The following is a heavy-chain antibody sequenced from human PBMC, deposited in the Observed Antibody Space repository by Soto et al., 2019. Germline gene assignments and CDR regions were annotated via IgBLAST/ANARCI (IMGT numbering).Heavy chain of an antibody. J-gene: IGHJ4*02. CDR1: GFSFSDHY. V-gene: IGHV3-11*01. CDR3: AGDAHYYASDY. CDR2: ISGSGTTI. D-gene: IGHD3-10*01. Sequence: GSLRLSCGASGFSFSDHYMTWIRQAPGKGLEWVSYISGSGTTIYYTDSVKGRFTVSRDNAKNSVYLQMNSLRAEDTAVYYCAGDAHYYASDYFGQGTLVTFCS.